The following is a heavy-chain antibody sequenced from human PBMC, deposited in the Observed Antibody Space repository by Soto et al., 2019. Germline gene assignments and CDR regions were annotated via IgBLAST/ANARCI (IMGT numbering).Heavy chain of an antibody. CDR3: ARHYYYGIEV. CDR2: IYPGDSDR. J-gene: IGHJ6*02. Sequence: PGESLKLSCKGSGYRFTTYWIGWVRQMPGKGLEWMGTIYPGDSDRRYSPSFQGQVTISVDKSISTAYLQWSSLKASDTAMYYCARHYYYGIEVWGQGTTVTVSS. V-gene: IGHV5-51*01. CDR1: GYRFTTYW.